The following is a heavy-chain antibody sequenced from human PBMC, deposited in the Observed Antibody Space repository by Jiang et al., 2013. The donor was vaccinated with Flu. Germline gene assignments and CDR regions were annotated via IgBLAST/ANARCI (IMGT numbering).Heavy chain of an antibody. CDR2: IDWDGDE. J-gene: IGHJ5*02. CDR3: ARIRRGSYYEKWFDP. V-gene: IGHV2-70*11. Sequence: KPTQTLTLTCTFSGFSLSTSGMCMSWIRQPPGKALEWLARIDWDGDEYYSTSLKTRLTISKDTSKNQVVLRMTNMDPVDTATYYCARIRRGSYYEKWFDPWGQGTLVTVSS. D-gene: IGHD1-26*01. CDR1: GFSLSTSGMC.